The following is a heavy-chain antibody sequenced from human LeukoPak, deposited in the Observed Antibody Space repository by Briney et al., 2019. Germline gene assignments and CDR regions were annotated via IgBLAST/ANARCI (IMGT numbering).Heavy chain of an antibody. CDR3: AKDAYSDYLPDAFYI. V-gene: IGHV3-48*03. CDR1: GFTFSSYE. D-gene: IGHD4-11*01. Sequence: RGSLRLSCAASGFTFSSYEMNWVRQAPGKGLAWVSSISSCGSALFYADSVQGRFPISREHAKNSLYPQMNSLDGDDTAIYYCAKDAYSDYLPDAFYICGQGTMFSVSS. CDR2: ISSCGSAL. J-gene: IGHJ3*02.